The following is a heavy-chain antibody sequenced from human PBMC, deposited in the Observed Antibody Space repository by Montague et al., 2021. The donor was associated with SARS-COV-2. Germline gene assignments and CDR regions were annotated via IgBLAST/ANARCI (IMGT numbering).Heavy chain of an antibody. CDR3: AKNRIAVAGPGAVHY. Sequence: SLRLSCAASGFTCSSYAMSWVRQAPGKGLEWVSGVTGSGDNTFYADSVKGRFSISRDNSKNTLFLQMSSLRAEDTAVHYCAKNRIAVAGPGAVHYWGQGTLVTVSS. J-gene: IGHJ4*02. CDR2: VTGSGDNT. D-gene: IGHD6-19*01. CDR1: GFTCSSYA. V-gene: IGHV3-23*01.